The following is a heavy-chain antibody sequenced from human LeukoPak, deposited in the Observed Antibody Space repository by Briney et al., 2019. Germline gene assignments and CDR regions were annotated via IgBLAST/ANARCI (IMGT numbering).Heavy chain of an antibody. CDR3: AKWGLQLWALRGDAFDI. J-gene: IGHJ3*02. D-gene: IGHD5-18*01. CDR2: ISWNSGSI. Sequence: PGGSLRLSCAASGFTFDDYAMHWVRQAPGKGLEWVSGISWNSGSIGYADSVKGRFTISRDNAKNSLYLQMNSLRAEDTALYYCAKWGLQLWALRGDAFDIWGQGTMVTVSS. V-gene: IGHV3-9*01. CDR1: GFTFDDYA.